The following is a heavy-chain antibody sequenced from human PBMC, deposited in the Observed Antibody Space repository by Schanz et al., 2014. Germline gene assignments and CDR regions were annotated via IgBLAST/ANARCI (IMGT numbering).Heavy chain of an antibody. D-gene: IGHD4-17*01. Sequence: VQLMESGGGFVQPGTSLILSCSVSGFSLNTYGLHWFRQPPGKGLEWVAVIWNNGVTKYYADSVRGRFTISRDRFQNTLYLRMSSLRAEDTAVYFCARPRIGYGEVDYWGQGTLVTVSS. CDR2: IWNNGVTK. CDR3: ARPRIGYGEVDY. CDR1: GFSLNTYG. J-gene: IGHJ4*02. V-gene: IGHV3-33*08.